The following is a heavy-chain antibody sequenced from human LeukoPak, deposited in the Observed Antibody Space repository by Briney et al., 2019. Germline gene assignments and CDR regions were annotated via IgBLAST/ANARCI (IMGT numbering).Heavy chain of an antibody. D-gene: IGHD3-22*01. V-gene: IGHV3-21*01. Sequence: GGSLRLSCAASGFTFSSYSMNWVRQAPGKGLEWVSSISSSSSYICYADSVKGRFTISRDNAKNSLYLQMNSLRAEDTAVYYCARGYYYDSSGYYAYDAFDIWGQGTMVTVSS. CDR3: ARGYYYDSSGYYAYDAFDI. CDR1: GFTFSSYS. CDR2: ISSSSSYI. J-gene: IGHJ3*02.